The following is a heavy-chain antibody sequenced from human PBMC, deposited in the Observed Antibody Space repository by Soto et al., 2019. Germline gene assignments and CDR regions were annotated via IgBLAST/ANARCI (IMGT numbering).Heavy chain of an antibody. CDR1: GYTFTSYA. CDR2: INAGNGNT. V-gene: IGHV1-3*01. CDR3: ARSIVVVTALHY. Sequence: ASVKVSCKASGYTFTSYAMHWVRQAPGQRLEWMGWINAGNGNTKYSQKFQGRVTITRDTSASTAYMELSSLRSEDTAEYYCARSIVVVTALHYWGQGTLVTVSS. J-gene: IGHJ4*02. D-gene: IGHD2-21*02.